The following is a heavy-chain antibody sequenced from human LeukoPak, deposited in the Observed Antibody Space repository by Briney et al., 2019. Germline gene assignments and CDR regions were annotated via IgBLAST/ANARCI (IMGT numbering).Heavy chain of an antibody. D-gene: IGHD2-2*01. CDR1: AYTFTGYY. J-gene: IGHJ4*02. CDR2: INPNSGAT. Sequence: ASVKVSCKTSAYTFTGYYMHWVRLAPGQGLEWMGWINPNSGATDYAQKFQDRVTMTRDTSINTAYVELSRLRSDDTAVYYCARGFGSRGIDYWGQGTLVTVSS. CDR3: ARGFGSRGIDY. V-gene: IGHV1-2*02.